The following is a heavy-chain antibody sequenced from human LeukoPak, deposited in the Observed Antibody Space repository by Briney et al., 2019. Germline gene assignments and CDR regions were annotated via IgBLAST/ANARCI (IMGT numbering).Heavy chain of an antibody. CDR2: IYYSGST. Sequence: SETLSLTCTVSGGSISSYCWSWIRQPPGKGLEWIGYIYYSGSTNYNPSLKSRVTISVDTSKNQFSLKLSSVTAADTAVYYCATFGVYYDILTGSYYFDYWGQGTLVTVSS. CDR3: ATFGVYYDILTGSYYFDY. D-gene: IGHD3-9*01. V-gene: IGHV4-59*01. CDR1: GGSISSYC. J-gene: IGHJ4*02.